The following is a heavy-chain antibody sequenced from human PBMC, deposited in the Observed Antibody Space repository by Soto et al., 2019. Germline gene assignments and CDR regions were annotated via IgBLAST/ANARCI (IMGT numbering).Heavy chain of an antibody. Sequence: QVQLVESGGGVVQPGRSLRLSCAASGFTFSSYGMHWVRQAPGKGLAWVAVIAYDGSNKYYADSVKGRFTISRDNSKNTLYLQMNSLRAEDTAVYYCAKDSLWFGALFRGMDVWGQGTTVTVSS. CDR2: IAYDGSNK. CDR1: GFTFSSYG. D-gene: IGHD3-10*01. J-gene: IGHJ6*02. V-gene: IGHV3-30*18. CDR3: AKDSLWFGALFRGMDV.